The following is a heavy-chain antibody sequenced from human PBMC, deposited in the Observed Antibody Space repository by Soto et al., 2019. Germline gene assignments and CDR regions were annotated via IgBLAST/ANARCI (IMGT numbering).Heavy chain of an antibody. CDR2: IYYSGST. V-gene: IGHV4-31*03. CDR3: ARARATKAAAAIFAC. Sequence: TLSLTCTVSGGSISSGGYYWSWIRQHPGKGLEWIGYIYYSGSTYYNPSLKSRVTISVDTSKNQFSLKLSSVTAADTAVYYCARARATKAAAAIFACWGQGTLLNVS. CDR1: GGSISSGGYY. D-gene: IGHD6-13*01. J-gene: IGHJ4*02.